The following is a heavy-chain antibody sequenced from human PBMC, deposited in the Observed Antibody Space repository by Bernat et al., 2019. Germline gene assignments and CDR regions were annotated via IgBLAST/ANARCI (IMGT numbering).Heavy chain of an antibody. CDR1: GYTFTSYA. J-gene: IGHJ3*02. CDR3: ARGPGNAVDAFDN. V-gene: IGHV1-3*01. D-gene: IGHD3-10*01. Sequence: QVQLVQSGAEVKKPGASVKVSCKASGYTFTSYAMHWVRQAPGQRLEWMGWINAGNGNTKYSQKFQGRVTITRDTSASTAYMELSSLRSEDTAVYYCARGPGNAVDAFDNWGQGTMVTVSS. CDR2: INAGNGNT.